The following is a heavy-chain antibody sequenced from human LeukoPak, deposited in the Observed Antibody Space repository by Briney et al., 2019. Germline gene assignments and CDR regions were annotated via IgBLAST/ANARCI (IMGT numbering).Heavy chain of an antibody. CDR1: SGSISSGNYY. J-gene: IGHJ6*02. CDR2: IYNNGST. Sequence: PSETLSLTCTVSSGSISSGNYYWSWIRQPAGKGLEWVGRIYNNGSTNYNPSLKSRVTISVDTSKNQFSLKLSSVTAADTAVYYCARGSGADLYYYGMDVWGQGTTVTVSS. D-gene: IGHD1-26*01. V-gene: IGHV4-61*10. CDR3: ARGSGADLYYYGMDV.